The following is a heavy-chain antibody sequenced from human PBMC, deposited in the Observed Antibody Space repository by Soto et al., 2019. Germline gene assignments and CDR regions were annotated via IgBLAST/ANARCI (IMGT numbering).Heavy chain of an antibody. CDR1: GGSISVYY. CDR2: IYYSGST. V-gene: IGHV4-59*08. J-gene: IGHJ4*02. CDR3: TRGGWRHIDY. D-gene: IGHD3-3*01. Sequence: SETLSLTCTVSGGSISVYYWSWIRQPPGKGLEWIGYIYYSGSTNYNPSLKSRVTISVDTSKNQFSLKLSSVTAADTAVYYCTRGGWRHIDYWGQGTLDTVSS.